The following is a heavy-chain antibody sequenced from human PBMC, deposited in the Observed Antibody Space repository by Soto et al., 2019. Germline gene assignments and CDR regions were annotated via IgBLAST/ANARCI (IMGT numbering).Heavy chain of an antibody. CDR3: ARGGTTVVTWGDYYYGMDV. V-gene: IGHV3-74*01. CDR1: GFTFSSYW. CDR2: INSDGSST. D-gene: IGHD4-17*01. Sequence: PGGSLRLSCAASGFTFSSYWMHWVRQAPGKGLVWVSRINSDGSSTSYADSVKGRFTISRDNAKNTLYLQMNSLRAEDTAVYYCARGGTTVVTWGDYYYGMDVWGQGTTVTVSS. J-gene: IGHJ6*02.